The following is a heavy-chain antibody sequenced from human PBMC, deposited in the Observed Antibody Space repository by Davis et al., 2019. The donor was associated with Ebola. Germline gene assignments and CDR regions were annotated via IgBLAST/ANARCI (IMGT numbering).Heavy chain of an antibody. CDR2: IKSKTDGGTT. V-gene: IGHV3-15*01. Sequence: GGSLRLSCAASGFTLSNAWTSWVRQAPGKGLEWVGRIKSKTDGGTTDYAAPVKGRFTISRDDSKNTLYLQRNSLRGEYPAVYYCATMGGDYIWGSYYFDYWGQGTLVTVSP. CDR3: ATMGGDYIWGSYYFDY. J-gene: IGHJ4*02. D-gene: IGHD3-16*01. CDR1: GFTLSNAW.